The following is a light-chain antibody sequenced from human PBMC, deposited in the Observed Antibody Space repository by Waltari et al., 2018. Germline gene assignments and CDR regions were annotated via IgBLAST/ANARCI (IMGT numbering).Light chain of an antibody. CDR3: QKYNSAPNT. CDR1: KGISNY. CDR2: AAS. J-gene: IGKJ2*01. Sequence: DIQMTQSPSSLSASVGDRVTITCRASKGISNYLAWYQQKPGKGPKLLIFAASALQSGVPSRFSGSGSGTDFTLTISSLQPEDVATYYCQKYNSAPNTFGQGTKLEIK. V-gene: IGKV1-27*01.